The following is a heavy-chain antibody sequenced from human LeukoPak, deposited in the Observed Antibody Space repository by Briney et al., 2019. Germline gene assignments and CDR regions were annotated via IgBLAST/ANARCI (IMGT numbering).Heavy chain of an antibody. CDR1: GFTFSSSA. CDR2: VTGSGVKT. Sequence: PGGSLRLSCAASGFTFSSSAMSWVRQAPGKGLEWVSGVTGSGVKTYYADSVKGRFTISRDNSKNTLYLQMNSLRAEDTAVYYCAKRVGFCSSATTCYTDGAFDVWGQGTMVTVSS. D-gene: IGHD2-2*02. V-gene: IGHV3-23*01. CDR3: AKRVGFCSSATTCYTDGAFDV. J-gene: IGHJ3*01.